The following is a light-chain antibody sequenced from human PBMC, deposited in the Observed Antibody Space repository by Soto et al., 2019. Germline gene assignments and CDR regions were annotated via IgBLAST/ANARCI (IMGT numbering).Light chain of an antibody. J-gene: IGKJ1*01. V-gene: IGKV1-39*01. CDR1: QSINTF. CDR2: AAS. CDR3: QESHSTPRT. Sequence: DIQMTQSPSSLSASVGDRVTITCRASQSINTFLNWYQQKPGKAPKLLIYAASSLHSGVPSRFSGGGSGTDFTLTISSLQPEDFATYYCQESHSTPRTFGQGTKVEIK.